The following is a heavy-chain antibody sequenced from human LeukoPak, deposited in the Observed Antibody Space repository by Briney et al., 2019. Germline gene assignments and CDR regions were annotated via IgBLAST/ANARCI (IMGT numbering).Heavy chain of an antibody. V-gene: IGHV1-69*06. CDR2: IIPMFGAV. CDR1: GGTFSSYV. J-gene: IGHJ4*02. Sequence: SVKVSCKASGGTFSSYVISWVRQAPGQGLQWMGGIIPMFGAVNYAQKFQGRVTITADKSTGTAYMELSSLRSEDTAVYYCVRDYDISGPQKNFFDYWGQGTLVTVSS. CDR3: VRDYDISGPQKNFFDY. D-gene: IGHD3-22*01.